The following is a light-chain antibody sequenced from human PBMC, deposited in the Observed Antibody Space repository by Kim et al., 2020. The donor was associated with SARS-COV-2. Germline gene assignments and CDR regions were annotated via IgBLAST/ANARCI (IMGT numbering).Light chain of an antibody. J-gene: IGLJ3*02. V-gene: IGLV3-25*03. CDR1: ALPNQY. CDR2: KDS. CDR3: QSADSSDVSYWV. Sequence: SYELTRPPSVSVSPGQTARITCSGDALPNQYAYWYQQKPGQAPVLVIYKDSERPSGIPERFSGSSSGTTVTLTISGVQAEDEADYYCQSADSSDVSYWVFGGGTQLTVL.